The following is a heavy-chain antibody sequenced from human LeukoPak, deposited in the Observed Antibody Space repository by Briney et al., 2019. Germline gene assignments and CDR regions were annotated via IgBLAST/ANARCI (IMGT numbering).Heavy chain of an antibody. V-gene: IGHV3-30*04. Sequence: GRSLRLSCAASGFTFSSYAMHWVRQAPGKGLEWVAVILYDGSNKYYADSVKGRFTISRDNSKNTLYLQMNSLRAEDTAVYYCARPVEVRGKVYWFDPWGQGTLVTVSS. J-gene: IGHJ5*02. CDR3: ARPVEVRGKVYWFDP. D-gene: IGHD3-10*01. CDR1: GFTFSSYA. CDR2: ILYDGSNK.